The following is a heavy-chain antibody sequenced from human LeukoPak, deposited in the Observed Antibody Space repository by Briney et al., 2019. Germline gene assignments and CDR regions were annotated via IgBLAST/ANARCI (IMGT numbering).Heavy chain of an antibody. J-gene: IGHJ2*01. D-gene: IGHD1-26*01. V-gene: IGHV1-18*01. CDR2: ISAYNGNT. CDR3: ARGKRGATWPPWYFDL. CDR1: GGTFSSYA. Sequence: GSSVKVSCKASGGTFSSYAISWVRQAPGQGLEWMGWISAYNGNTNYAQKLQGRVTMTTDTSTSTAYMELRSLRSDDTAVYYCARGKRGATWPPWYFDLWGRGTLVTVSS.